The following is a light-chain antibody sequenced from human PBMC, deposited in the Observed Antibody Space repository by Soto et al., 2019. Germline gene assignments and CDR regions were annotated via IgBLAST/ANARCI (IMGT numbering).Light chain of an antibody. CDR3: SSYTSSSTPYV. CDR2: EVS. CDR1: RSDVGAYNY. V-gene: IGLV2-14*01. J-gene: IGLJ1*01. Sequence: QSALTQPASVSGSPGQSIPSSCTGTRSDVGAYNYVSLYQQHPGKAPKLMIHEVSKRPSGVSNRFSGSKSGNTASLTISGLQAEDEADYYCSSYTSSSTPYVFGTGTKLTVL.